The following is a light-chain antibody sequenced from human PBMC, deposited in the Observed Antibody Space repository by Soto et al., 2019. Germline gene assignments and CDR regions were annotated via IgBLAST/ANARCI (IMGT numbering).Light chain of an antibody. V-gene: IGLV1-47*01. CDR1: SSNIGSNY. CDR3: GAWDDSLSGYV. Sequence: QSVLTQPPSASGTPGQRVTISCSGSSSNIGSNYVYWYQQLPGTAPTLLIYRNNQRPSWVPDRFSGAKSGSSASLAISGLRPEDEDDYYCGAWDDSLSGYVFGTGTKLTVL. J-gene: IGLJ1*01. CDR2: RNN.